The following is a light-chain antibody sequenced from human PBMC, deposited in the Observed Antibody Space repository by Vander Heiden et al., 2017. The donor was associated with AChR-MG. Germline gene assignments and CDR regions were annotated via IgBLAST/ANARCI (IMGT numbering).Light chain of an antibody. CDR1: TSTIGSNE. V-gene: IGLV1-44*01. J-gene: IGLJ3*02. Sequence: QSVLTQPPPASGTPGQMVTISSSGSTSTIGSNEVNWYQHSLGTAPKLLIYSSDRRPSGVPDRFSGSKSGTSASLAISGLQSEDEADYYCAAWDDSLNNLLFGGGTKVTVL. CDR2: SSD. CDR3: AAWDDSLNNLL.